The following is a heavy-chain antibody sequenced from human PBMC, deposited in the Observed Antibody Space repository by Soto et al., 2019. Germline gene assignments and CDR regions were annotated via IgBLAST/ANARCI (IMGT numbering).Heavy chain of an antibody. CDR1: GFTFSSYA. D-gene: IGHD1-1*01. J-gene: IGHJ2*01. Sequence: QVQLVESGGGVVQPGRSLRLSCAASGFTFSSYAMHWIRQAPGKGLEWVAVISYDGSNKYYADSVKGRVTSSRDNSKNTLDLQMNSLRAEDTAVYYGARERGNDWDFDLWGRGTLVTVSS. CDR3: ARERGNDWDFDL. CDR2: ISYDGSNK. V-gene: IGHV3-30-3*01.